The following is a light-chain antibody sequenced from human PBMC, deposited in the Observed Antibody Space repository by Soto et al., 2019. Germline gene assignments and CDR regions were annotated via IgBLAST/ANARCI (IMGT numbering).Light chain of an antibody. CDR2: EDN. J-gene: IGLJ3*02. CDR3: QSYDSSNPWV. Sequence: NFMLTQPHSVSESPGKTVTISCTRSSGSIASSYVQWYQQRPGSAPTTVIYEDNQRPSGVPDRFSGSIDSSSNSASLTISGLKTEDEADYYCQSYDSSNPWVFGGGTKLTGL. CDR1: SGSIASSY. V-gene: IGLV6-57*03.